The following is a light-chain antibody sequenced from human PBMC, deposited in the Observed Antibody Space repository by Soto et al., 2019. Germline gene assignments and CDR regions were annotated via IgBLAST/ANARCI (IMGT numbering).Light chain of an antibody. Sequence: DVQITQSPSTLSASVGDRVTITCRASQNINRWLAWYQQKPGKAPKLLVYKASTLDNGVPSRFRGSGSETEFTLTITSLQPDDYATYYCHQYQTSSTFGGGTKVDIK. V-gene: IGKV1-5*03. CDR2: KAS. J-gene: IGKJ4*01. CDR3: HQYQTSST. CDR1: QNINRW.